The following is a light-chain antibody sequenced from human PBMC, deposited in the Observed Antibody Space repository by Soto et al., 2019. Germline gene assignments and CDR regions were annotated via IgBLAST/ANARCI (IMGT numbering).Light chain of an antibody. V-gene: IGKV3-20*01. CDR1: QSVSNY. CDR2: GAS. Sequence: ESVLTQSPGTLSLSPGERATLSCRASQSVSNYLAWYQRKPGQAPRLLIYGASSRATGIPDRFSGSGSGTDFTLTISRLEPEDFEVYYCHQYGGSPQTFGQGTKVEIK. CDR3: HQYGGSPQT. J-gene: IGKJ1*01.